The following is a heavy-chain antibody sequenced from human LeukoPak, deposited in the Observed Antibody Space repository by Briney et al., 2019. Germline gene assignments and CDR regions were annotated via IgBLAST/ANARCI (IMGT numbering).Heavy chain of an antibody. CDR2: IYSGTNT. V-gene: IGHV3-53*01. CDR1: GFTVSSNY. J-gene: IGHJ4*02. Sequence: GSLRLSCAVSGFTVSSNYMSWVRQAPGKGLEWVSVIYSGTNTYYADSVKGRFTISRDNPKNTLYLQMNSLRAEDTAVYYCARDRALSYFDYWGQGTLVTVSS. CDR3: ARDRALSYFDY. D-gene: IGHD2/OR15-2a*01.